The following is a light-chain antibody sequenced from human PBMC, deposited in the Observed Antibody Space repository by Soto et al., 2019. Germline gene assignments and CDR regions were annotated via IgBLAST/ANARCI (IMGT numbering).Light chain of an antibody. V-gene: IGKV1-13*02. J-gene: IGKJ3*01. Sequence: AIQLTQSPSSLSASVGDRVTITCRASQGISSALAWYQQKPGKAPKLLIYDASSLESGVPSRFSASGSWTDFTLTISSLQPEDFATYYCQQFNSYPPTFGPGTKVDIK. CDR1: QGISSA. CDR2: DAS. CDR3: QQFNSYPPT.